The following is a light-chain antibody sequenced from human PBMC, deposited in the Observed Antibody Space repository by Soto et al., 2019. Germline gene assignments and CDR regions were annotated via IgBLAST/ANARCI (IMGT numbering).Light chain of an antibody. J-gene: IGLJ3*02. CDR3: QTWGTGIPWV. Sequence: QLVLTQSPSASASLGASVKLTCTLSSGHSSYAIAWHQQQPEKGPRYLMKLNSDGSHSKGDGNPDRFSGSSSGAERYLTISSLQSEDEADYYCQTWGTGIPWVFGGGTKVTVL. V-gene: IGLV4-69*01. CDR2: LNSDGSH. CDR1: SGHSSYA.